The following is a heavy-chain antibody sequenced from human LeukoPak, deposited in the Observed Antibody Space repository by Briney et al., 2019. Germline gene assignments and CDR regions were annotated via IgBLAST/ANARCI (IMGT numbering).Heavy chain of an antibody. CDR2: IYYRGST. CDR1: GGSMGTYY. Sequence: SETLSLTCSVSGGSMGTYYWTWVRQPPGKGLEWIGYIYYRGSTNYNPSLKSRVTISEDTAKNQSSLKLISVTAADTAVYYCPRHGAIPEYWGQGSLVIVSS. J-gene: IGHJ4*02. V-gene: IGHV4-59*08. CDR3: PRHGAIPEY. D-gene: IGHD2-21*01.